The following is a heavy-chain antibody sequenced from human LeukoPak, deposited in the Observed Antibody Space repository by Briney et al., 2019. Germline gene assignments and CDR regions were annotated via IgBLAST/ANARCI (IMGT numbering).Heavy chain of an antibody. J-gene: IGHJ4*02. D-gene: IGHD2-2*01. CDR2: IIPIFGTA. V-gene: IGHV1-69*13. Sequence: SVKVSCKASGGTFSSYAISWVRQALGQGLEWMGGIIPIFGTANYAQKFQGRVTITADESTSTAYMELSSLRSEDTAVYYCASGRPVPAAIRVDYWGQGTLVTVSS. CDR1: GGTFSSYA. CDR3: ASGRPVPAAIRVDY.